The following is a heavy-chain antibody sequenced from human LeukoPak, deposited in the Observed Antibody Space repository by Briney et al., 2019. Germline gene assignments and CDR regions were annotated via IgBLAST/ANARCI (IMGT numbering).Heavy chain of an antibody. CDR2: ISYDGSNK. Sequence: GGSLRFSCAASGFTFSSYGMHWVRQAPGKGLEWVAVISYDGSNKYYADSVKGRFTISRDNSKNTLYLQMNSLRAEDTAVYYCAKDWNYGLYWGQGTLVTVSS. CDR1: GFTFSSYG. V-gene: IGHV3-30*18. CDR3: AKDWNYGLY. J-gene: IGHJ4*02. D-gene: IGHD1-7*01.